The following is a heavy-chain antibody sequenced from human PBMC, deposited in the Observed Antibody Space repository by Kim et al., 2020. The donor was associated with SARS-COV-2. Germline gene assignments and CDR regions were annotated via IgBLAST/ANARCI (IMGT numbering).Heavy chain of an antibody. CDR3: ARVAY. CDR2: ISSSSSYI. V-gene: IGHV3-21*01. J-gene: IGHJ4*02. Sequence: GGSLRLSCAASGFTVSSYSMNWVRQAPGKGLEWVSSISSSSSYIYYADAVKGLFTISRDNAKNALYLQMNSRRAEDTALYYCARVAYWGQGTLVTVSP. CDR1: GFTVSSYS.